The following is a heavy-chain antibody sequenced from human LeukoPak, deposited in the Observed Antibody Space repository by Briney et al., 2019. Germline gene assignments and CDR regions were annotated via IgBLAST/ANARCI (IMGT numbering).Heavy chain of an antibody. CDR2: IYSGGGT. Sequence: QPGRSLRLSCTAASGVTFSSYAMHWVRQAPGKGLKWVSLIYSGGGTYYADSVKGRFTISRHNFENTLYLQMNSLRAEDTAVYYCARVGVGTVAGNYFDDWDQGTLVTVSS. V-gene: IGHV3-53*04. D-gene: IGHD6-19*01. CDR3: ARVGVGTVAGNYFDD. J-gene: IGHJ4*02. CDR1: GVTFSSYA.